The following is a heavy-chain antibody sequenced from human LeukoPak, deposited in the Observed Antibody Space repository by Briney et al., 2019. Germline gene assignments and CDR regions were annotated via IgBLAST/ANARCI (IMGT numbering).Heavy chain of an antibody. D-gene: IGHD2-15*01. J-gene: IGHJ4*02. CDR2: ISYDGSNK. CDR1: GFTFSSYG. Sequence: GGSLRLSCAASGFTFSSYGMHWVRQAPGKGLEWVAVISYDGSNKYYADSVKGRFTISRDNSKNTLYLQMNSLRAEDTAVYYCARAPWGYCSGGSCYLFDYWGQGTLVTVSS. CDR3: ARAPWGYCSGGSCYLFDY. V-gene: IGHV3-30*03.